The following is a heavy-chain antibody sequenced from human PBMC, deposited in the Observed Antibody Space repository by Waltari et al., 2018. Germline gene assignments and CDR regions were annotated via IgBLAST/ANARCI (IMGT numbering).Heavy chain of an antibody. CDR2: ISGGGAT. J-gene: IGHJ4*02. D-gene: IGHD6-13*01. CDR3: AKDTTMSSWYVDY. Sequence: EVQLLESGGGLVQPGGSLRLSCAASGFIFESFAMSWDRQAPGKGLEWVSTISGGGATYYADSVKGRFAISRDNSKNTLYLQMNGLRAEDTALYYCAKDTTMSSWYVDYWGQGNLVTVSS. CDR1: GFIFESFA. V-gene: IGHV3-23*01.